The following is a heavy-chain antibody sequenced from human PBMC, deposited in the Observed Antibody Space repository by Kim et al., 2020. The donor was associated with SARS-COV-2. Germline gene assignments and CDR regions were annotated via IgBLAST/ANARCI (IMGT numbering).Heavy chain of an antibody. CDR2: ISGSGGNT. CDR3: AKPTYCSSTSCLYYYYIMDV. V-gene: IGHV3-23*01. CDR1: GFTFSSYA. Sequence: GGSLRLSCAASGFTFSSYAMSWARQAPGKGLEWVSGISGSGGNTYYADSVKGRFTISRDNSKNTLYLQMNSLRAEDTAVYYCAKPTYCSSTSCLYYYYIMDVWGQGTTVTVSS. J-gene: IGHJ6*02. D-gene: IGHD2-2*01.